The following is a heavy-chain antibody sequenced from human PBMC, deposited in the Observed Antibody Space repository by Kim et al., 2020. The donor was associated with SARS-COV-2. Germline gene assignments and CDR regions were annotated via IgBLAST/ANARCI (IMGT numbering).Heavy chain of an antibody. CDR2: MNPNRGYT. J-gene: IGHJ4*02. CDR1: GYTFTSYD. CDR3: ARVMGAIDY. Sequence: ASVKVSCKASGYTFTSYDINWVRQATGQGLEWMGWMNPNRGYTGFAQRFQGRVTMTRNTSISTAYMELSSLRSDDTAVYYCARVMGAIDYWGQGTLVTVSS. D-gene: IGHD3-16*01. V-gene: IGHV1-8*01.